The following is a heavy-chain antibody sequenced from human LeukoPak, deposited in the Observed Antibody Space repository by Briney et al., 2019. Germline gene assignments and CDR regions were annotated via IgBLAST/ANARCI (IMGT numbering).Heavy chain of an antibody. CDR3: ARDSRSGWGNWFDP. Sequence: SGGSLRLSCAASGFTFSSYEMNWIRQPPGKGLEWIGSIYYSGSTYYNPSLKSRVTISVDTSKNQFSLKLSSVTAADTAVYYCARDSRSGWGNWFDPWGQGTLVTVSS. V-gene: IGHV4-39*07. CDR1: GFTFSSYE. D-gene: IGHD6-19*01. J-gene: IGHJ5*02. CDR2: IYYSGST.